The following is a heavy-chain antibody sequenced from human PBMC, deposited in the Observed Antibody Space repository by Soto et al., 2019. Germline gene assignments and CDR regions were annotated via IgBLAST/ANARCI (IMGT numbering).Heavy chain of an antibody. CDR3: ARDGVYDILTGYYGELDY. Sequence: EVQLVESGGGLVQPGGSLRLSCAASGFTFSSYWMSWVRQAPGKGLEWVANIKQDGSEKYYVDSVKGRFTISRDNAKNSLYLQMNSLRAEDTAVYYCARDGVYDILTGYYGELDYWGQGTLVTVSS. V-gene: IGHV3-7*01. CDR2: IKQDGSEK. D-gene: IGHD3-9*01. J-gene: IGHJ4*02. CDR1: GFTFSSYW.